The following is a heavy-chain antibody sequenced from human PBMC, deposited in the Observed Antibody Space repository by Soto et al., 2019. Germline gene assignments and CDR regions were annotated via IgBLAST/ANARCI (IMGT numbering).Heavy chain of an antibody. D-gene: IGHD2-2*01. CDR1: GFIFSNYA. CDR3: AKLPDTILGLSVAHDAFAF. J-gene: IGHJ3*01. V-gene: IGHV3-30*18. Sequence: QVPLVESGGGVVQPGKSVRLSCAASGFIFSNYAMHWVRQAPGKGLEWVADISHDGRNKYHADSVGGRFTISRDNSKNTLYLQMDSLTAEDTALYYCAKLPDTILGLSVAHDAFAFWGQGTTVTVSS. CDR2: ISHDGRNK.